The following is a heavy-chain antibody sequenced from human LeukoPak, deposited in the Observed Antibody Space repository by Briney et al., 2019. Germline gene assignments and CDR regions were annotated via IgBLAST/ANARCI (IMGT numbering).Heavy chain of an antibody. Sequence: ASVKVSFKASGFTFINYYMHWVRQAPGQGLEWLGIINLSGGSTHYPQKFQDRVTMTRDTSTSTVYMELSSLRSEDTAVYYCARDLDYGEKSEDYWGQGTLVTVSS. CDR3: ARDLDYGEKSEDY. CDR1: GFTFINYY. D-gene: IGHD4/OR15-4a*01. J-gene: IGHJ4*02. CDR2: INLSGGST. V-gene: IGHV1-46*01.